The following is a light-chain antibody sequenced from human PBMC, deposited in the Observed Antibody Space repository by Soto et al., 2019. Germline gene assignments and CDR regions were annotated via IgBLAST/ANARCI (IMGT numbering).Light chain of an antibody. J-gene: IGKJ2*01. CDR2: WAS. CDR3: QQYYDTPYT. V-gene: IGKV4-1*01. CDR1: QSVLYSTNNKTS. Sequence: DIVITQSPHSLTVSLGERATINCKSSQSVLYSTNNKTSLAWYQQKPGQPPKLLIYWASTRESGVPDRFSGSGSETDFALTISSLQAEDVAVYYCQQYYDTPYTFGQGTRLEI.